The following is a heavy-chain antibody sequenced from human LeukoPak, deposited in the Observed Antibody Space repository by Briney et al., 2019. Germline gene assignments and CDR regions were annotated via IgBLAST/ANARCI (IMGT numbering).Heavy chain of an antibody. CDR3: ARDLRSGGPDPTWFDP. CDR1: GYTFTSYY. CDR2: INPSGGST. J-gene: IGHJ5*02. Sequence: ASVKVSCKASGYTFTSYYMHWVRQAPGQGLEWMGIINPSGGSTSYAQKYQGRVTMTRDTSTSTVYMELSSLRSEDTAVYYCARDLRSGGPDPTWFDPWGQGTLVTVSS. V-gene: IGHV1-46*03. D-gene: IGHD5-12*01.